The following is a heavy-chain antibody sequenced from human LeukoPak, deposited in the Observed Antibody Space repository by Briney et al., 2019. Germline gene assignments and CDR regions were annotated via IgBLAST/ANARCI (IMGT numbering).Heavy chain of an antibody. CDR2: ISGSGGST. J-gene: IGHJ5*02. V-gene: IGHV3-23*01. Sequence: GGSLRLFCAASVFTFSSYAMTWVRRAPGKGLEWVSAISGSGGSTYYADSVKGRFTISRDNSKNTLYLQMNSLRAEDTAVYYCAKDRGYSPPNWFDPWGQGTLVTVSS. CDR1: VFTFSSYA. D-gene: IGHD5-12*01. CDR3: AKDRGYSPPNWFDP.